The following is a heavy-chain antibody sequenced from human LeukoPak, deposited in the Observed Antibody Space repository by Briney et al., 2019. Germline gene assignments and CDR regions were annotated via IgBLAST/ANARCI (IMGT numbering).Heavy chain of an antibody. CDR3: ASGGATVWGY. J-gene: IGHJ4*02. V-gene: IGHV3-21*06. CDR1: GFTFSGYF. CDR2: ITSDSNLI. D-gene: IGHD3-16*01. Sequence: PGGSLRLSCAASGFTFSGYFMTWVRQAPGKGLEWISAITSDSNLIYYADSMRGRITISRDNAENSVYLQMNGLRAEDTAIYYCASGGATVWGYWGQGALVIVSS.